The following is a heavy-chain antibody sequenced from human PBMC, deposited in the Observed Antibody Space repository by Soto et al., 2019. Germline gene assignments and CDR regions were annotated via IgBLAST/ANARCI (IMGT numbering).Heavy chain of an antibody. V-gene: IGHV1-18*04. CDR1: GYTFTSYG. D-gene: IGHD3-10*01. Sequence: QVQLVQSGAEVKKPGASVKVSCKASGYTFTSYGISWVRQAPGQGLEWMGWISAYNGNTNYAQKFQGRVTITADESTSTAYMELSSLRSEDTAVYYCARALGFGELFGYYYYGMDVWGQGTTVTVSS. CDR2: ISAYNGNT. J-gene: IGHJ6*02. CDR3: ARALGFGELFGYYYYGMDV.